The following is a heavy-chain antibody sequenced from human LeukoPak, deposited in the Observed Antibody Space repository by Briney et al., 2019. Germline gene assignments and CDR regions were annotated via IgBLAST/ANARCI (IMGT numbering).Heavy chain of an antibody. J-gene: IGHJ5*02. CDR1: GGSISSDY. CDR3: ARGVRRGITIFGVVGGWFDP. CDR2: IYTNEST. V-gene: IGHV4-4*07. Sequence: PSETLSLTCTVSGGSISSDYWSWIRQPAGQGLEWIGRIYTNESTNYNPSLKSRVTMSVDTSKNQLSLKMLSVTDADTAVYYCARGVRRGITIFGVVGGWFDPWGQGTLVTVSS. D-gene: IGHD3-3*01.